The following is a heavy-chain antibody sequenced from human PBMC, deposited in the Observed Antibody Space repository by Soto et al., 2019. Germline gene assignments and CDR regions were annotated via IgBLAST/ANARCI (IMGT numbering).Heavy chain of an antibody. CDR3: ARETIFGVVRAFDI. D-gene: IGHD3-3*01. CDR2: IYSGGST. J-gene: IGHJ3*02. CDR1: GFTVSSNY. Sequence: EVQLVETGGGLIQPGGSLRLSCAASGFTVSSNYMSWVRQAPGKGLEWVSVIYSGGSTYYADSVKGRFTISRDNYKNKLYLQMNSLRAEDTAVYYCARETIFGVVRAFDIWGQGTMVTVSS. V-gene: IGHV3-53*02.